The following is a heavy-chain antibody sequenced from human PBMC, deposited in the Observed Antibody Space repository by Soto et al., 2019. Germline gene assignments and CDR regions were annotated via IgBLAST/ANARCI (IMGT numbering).Heavy chain of an antibody. CDR3: ASKGYSSSPHSPFDY. V-gene: IGHV3-11*01. D-gene: IGHD6-6*01. CDR2: ISSSGSTI. CDR1: GFTFSDYY. Sequence: QVQLVESGGGLVKPGGSLRLSCAASGFTFSDYYMSWIRQAPGEGLEWVSYISSSGSTIYYADSVKGRFTISRENAKNSLYLQMNSLRAEDTAVYYCASKGYSSSPHSPFDYWGQGTLVTVSS. J-gene: IGHJ4*02.